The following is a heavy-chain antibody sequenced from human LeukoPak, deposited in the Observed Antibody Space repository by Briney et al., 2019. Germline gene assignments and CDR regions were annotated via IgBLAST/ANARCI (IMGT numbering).Heavy chain of an antibody. CDR3: AKDKADNYYDSSGYYSSGGMDV. V-gene: IGHV3-9*01. CDR2: ISWNSGSI. D-gene: IGHD3-22*01. CDR1: GFTFDDYA. J-gene: IGHJ6*02. Sequence: SLRLSCAASGFTFDDYAMHWVRQAPGKGLEWVSGISWNSGSIGYADSVKGRFTISRDNAKNSLYLQMNSLRAEDTALYYCAKDKADNYYDSSGYYSSGGMDVWGQGTTVTVSS.